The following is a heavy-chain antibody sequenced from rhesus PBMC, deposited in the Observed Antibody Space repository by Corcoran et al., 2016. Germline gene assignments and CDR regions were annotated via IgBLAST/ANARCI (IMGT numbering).Heavy chain of an antibody. D-gene: IGHD3-16*01. J-gene: IGHJ4*01. CDR3: ARTYYSGSYYPRSFDY. CDR2: ISGSSGST. CDR1: GGSISSSNW. V-gene: IGHV4-65*01. Sequence: QVQLQESGPGLVKPSETLSLTCAVSGGSISSSNWWSWIRQPPGKGLEWIGYISGSSGSTYYNPSLKSRVTISTDTSNSQFSLKLSSVTAADTAVYYCARTYYSGSYYPRSFDYWGQGVLVTVSS.